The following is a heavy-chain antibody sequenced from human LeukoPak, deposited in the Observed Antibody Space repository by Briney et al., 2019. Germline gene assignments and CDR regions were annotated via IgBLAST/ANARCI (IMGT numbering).Heavy chain of an antibody. V-gene: IGHV3-30*03. CDR1: GFTFSSYS. Sequence: GGSLRLSCAASGFTFSSYSINWVRQAPGKGLEWVAVISYDGSNENYADSVKGRFTISRDNTKNTLYVQMNSLRAEDTALYYCARDFRTNYYYYMDVWGKGTTVTVSS. CDR3: ARDFRTNYYYYMDV. J-gene: IGHJ6*03. CDR2: ISYDGSNE. D-gene: IGHD1-14*01.